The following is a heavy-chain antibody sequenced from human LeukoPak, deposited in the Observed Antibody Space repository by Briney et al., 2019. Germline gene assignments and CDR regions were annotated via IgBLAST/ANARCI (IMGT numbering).Heavy chain of an antibody. Sequence: SETLSLTCTVSGGSISRYYWSWIRQPPGKGLEWIGYICYSGSSNYNPSLKSRVTISVDTSKNQFSLKLSSVTAADTAVYYCARGSYDSSGYYWDWGQGTLVTVSS. CDR3: ARGSYDSSGYYWD. V-gene: IGHV4-59*01. J-gene: IGHJ4*02. D-gene: IGHD3-22*01. CDR1: GGSISRYY. CDR2: ICYSGSS.